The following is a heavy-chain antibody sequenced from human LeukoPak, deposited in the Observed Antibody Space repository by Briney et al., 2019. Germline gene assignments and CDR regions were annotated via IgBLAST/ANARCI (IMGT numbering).Heavy chain of an antibody. CDR3: AGEFPRHDILTGYPRTPFDY. CDR1: GGTFSSYA. CDR2: IIPILGIA. V-gene: IGHV1-69*04. Sequence: SVKVSCKASGGTFSSYAISWVRQAPGQGLEWMGRIIPILGIANYAQKFQGRVTITADKSTSTAYMELSSLRSEDTAVYYCAGEFPRHDILTGYPRTPFDYWGQGTLVTVSS. J-gene: IGHJ4*02. D-gene: IGHD3-9*01.